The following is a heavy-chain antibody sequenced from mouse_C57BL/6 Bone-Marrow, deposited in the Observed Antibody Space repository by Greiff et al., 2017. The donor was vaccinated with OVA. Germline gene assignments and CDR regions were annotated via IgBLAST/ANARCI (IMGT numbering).Heavy chain of an antibody. CDR1: GYSITSGYY. V-gene: IGHV3-6*01. D-gene: IGHD2-3*01. CDR3: ARFWLLGYYAMDY. Sequence: DVKLQESGPGLVKPSQSLSLTCSVTGYSITSGYYWNWIRQFPGNKLEWMGYISYDGSNNYNPSLKNRIPITRDTAKNQFFLKLKSVTTEDTATYYCARFWLLGYYAMDYWGQGTSVTVSA. CDR2: ISYDGSN. J-gene: IGHJ4*01.